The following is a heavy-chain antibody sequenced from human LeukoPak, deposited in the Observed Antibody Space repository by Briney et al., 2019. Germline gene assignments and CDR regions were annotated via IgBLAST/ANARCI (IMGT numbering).Heavy chain of an antibody. CDR3: ARVTGYMIEDYFDY. D-gene: IGHD3-22*01. V-gene: IGHV4-61*02. Sequence: SETLSLTCTVSGGTISSGSYYWNWIRQPAGKGLEWIGRIYTSGSTSYNPSLKSRVTISVDTSKNQFSLKLSSVTAADTAVYYCARVTGYMIEDYFDYWGQGTLVTVSS. J-gene: IGHJ4*02. CDR2: IYTSGST. CDR1: GGTISSGSYY.